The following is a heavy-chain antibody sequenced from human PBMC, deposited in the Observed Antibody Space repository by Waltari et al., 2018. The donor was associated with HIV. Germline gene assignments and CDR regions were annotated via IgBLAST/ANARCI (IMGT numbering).Heavy chain of an antibody. CDR1: GYTFTTYD. CDR2: MNPHTGNT. Sequence: QVRLVQSGAEVRKPGASVTVSCKASGYTFTTYDMNWVRQASGQGLEWMGWMNPHTGNTAYAQKFQDRVLMTRDTSINTAYLQLDKLTSDDTAIYFCTRSPFPSDFWGQGTLVTVSS. J-gene: IGHJ4*02. V-gene: IGHV1-8*02. CDR3: TRSPFPSDF.